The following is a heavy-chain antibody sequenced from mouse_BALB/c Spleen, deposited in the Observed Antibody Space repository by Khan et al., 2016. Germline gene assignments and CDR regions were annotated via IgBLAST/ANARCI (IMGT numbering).Heavy chain of an antibody. CDR3: AREGLRRGFAY. Sequence: EVELVESGGGLVKPGGSLKLSCAPSGFTFSAYSMFWVRWPPEKRLGWVATISDGGSYTYYPTILKGRFTISGANAKNNLYLQMSSLKSEDTAMYYCAREGLRRGFAYWGQGTLVTVSA. CDR2: ISDGGSYT. J-gene: IGHJ3*01. D-gene: IGHD2-4*01. CDR1: GFTFSAYS. V-gene: IGHV5-4*02.